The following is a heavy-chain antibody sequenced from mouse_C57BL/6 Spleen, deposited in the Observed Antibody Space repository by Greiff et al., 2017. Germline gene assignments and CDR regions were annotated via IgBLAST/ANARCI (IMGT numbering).Heavy chain of an antibody. CDR1: GYTFTEYT. D-gene: IGHD1-1*01. CDR2: FYPGSGSI. J-gene: IGHJ4*01. Sequence: QVQLQQSGAELVKPGASVKLSCKASGYTFTEYTIHWVKQRSGQGLEWIGWFYPGSGSIKYNEKFKDKATLTAAKSSSTVYMELSRLTSEDSAVYFCARHEEGRVYYYGSSYGYAMDYWGQGTSVTVSS. CDR3: ARHEEGRVYYYGSSYGYAMDY. V-gene: IGHV1-62-2*01.